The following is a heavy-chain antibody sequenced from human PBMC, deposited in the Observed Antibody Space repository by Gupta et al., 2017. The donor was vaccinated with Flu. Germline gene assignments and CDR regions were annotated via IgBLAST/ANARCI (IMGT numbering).Heavy chain of an antibody. J-gene: IGHJ5*02. CDR2: INYSGNN. CDR1: GGSISSGGHY. V-gene: IGHV4-31*03. CDR3: ARVITTYGRGDCFDP. Sequence: QVQLQESGPGLVKPSQTLSLTCTVSGGSISSGGHYWSWIRQHPGKGLEWIGYINYSGNNYYNPSLKSRVTMSVDTSKNQFSLKLTSVTAADTAVYYCARVITTYGRGDCFDPWGQGILVTVSS. D-gene: IGHD2-15*01.